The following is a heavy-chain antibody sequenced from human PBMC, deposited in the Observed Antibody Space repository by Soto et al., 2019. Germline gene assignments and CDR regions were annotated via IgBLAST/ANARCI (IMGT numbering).Heavy chain of an antibody. D-gene: IGHD3-3*01. J-gene: IGHJ6*02. V-gene: IGHV3-23*01. CDR2: ISGSGGST. CDR1: GFTFSSYA. CDR3: AKTPVDLITIFGVVLPYGMDV. Sequence: LRLSCAASGFTFSSYAMSWVRQAPGKGLEWVSAISGSGGSTYYADSVKGRFTISRDNSKNTLYLQMNSLRAEDTAVYYCAKTPVDLITIFGVVLPYGMDVWGQGTTVTVS.